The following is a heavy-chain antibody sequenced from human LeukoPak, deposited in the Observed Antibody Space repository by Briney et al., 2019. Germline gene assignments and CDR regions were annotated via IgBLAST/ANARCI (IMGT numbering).Heavy chain of an antibody. D-gene: IGHD6-19*01. CDR3: ARELGKYRRILGRDSQWLAVSGFDN. CDR2: ISISSSTI. Sequence: GGSLRLSCAASGFTFSSYSMNWVRQAPGRGLEWVSYISISSSTIYYADSVKGRFTISRDNAKNSVYLQMNSLRAEDTAVYYCARELGKYRRILGRDSQWLAVSGFDNWGQGTLVTVSS. V-gene: IGHV3-48*01. CDR1: GFTFSSYS. J-gene: IGHJ4*02.